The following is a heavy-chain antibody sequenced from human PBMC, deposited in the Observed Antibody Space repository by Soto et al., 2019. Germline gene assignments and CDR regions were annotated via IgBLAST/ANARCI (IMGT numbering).Heavy chain of an antibody. CDR1: GGSISGYY. Sequence: QVQLQESGPGLVKPSETLSLTCSVSGGSISGYYWSWIRQTPEKGLEWIGYIYYSGSTNYNPSLKSRVTMLIDMFKNQFSLKLTPVSAADTAAYYCAAAPRYWGQGILVTVSS. CDR2: IYYSGST. CDR3: AAAPRY. J-gene: IGHJ4*02. V-gene: IGHV4-59*01. D-gene: IGHD2-15*01.